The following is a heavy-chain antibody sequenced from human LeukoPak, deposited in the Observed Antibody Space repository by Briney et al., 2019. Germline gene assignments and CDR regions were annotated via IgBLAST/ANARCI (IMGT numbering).Heavy chain of an antibody. Sequence: SETLSLTCTLSGGSISSYYWSWIRQPPGKGLEGIGYIYYSGSTNYNPSLKSRVTISVDTSKNQFSLKLSSVTAADTAVYYCARRMRDSSGYYSGWYFDLWGRGTLVTVSS. CDR1: GGSISSYY. D-gene: IGHD3-22*01. CDR2: IYYSGST. J-gene: IGHJ2*01. V-gene: IGHV4-59*01. CDR3: ARRMRDSSGYYSGWYFDL.